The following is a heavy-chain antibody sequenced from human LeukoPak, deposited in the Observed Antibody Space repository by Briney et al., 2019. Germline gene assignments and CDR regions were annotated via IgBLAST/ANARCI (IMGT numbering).Heavy chain of an antibody. D-gene: IGHD3-10*01. J-gene: IGHJ3*02. CDR3: ARDPYGLGSTSFDI. CDR2: IWYDGSNK. Sequence: SGGSLRLSCAASGFTFRSYGMHWVRQAPGKGLEWVAVIWYDGSNKCYADSVKGRFTISRDNSKNTLYLQMNSLRAEDTAVYYCARDPYGLGSTSFDIWGQGTMVTVSS. CDR1: GFTFRSYG. V-gene: IGHV3-33*01.